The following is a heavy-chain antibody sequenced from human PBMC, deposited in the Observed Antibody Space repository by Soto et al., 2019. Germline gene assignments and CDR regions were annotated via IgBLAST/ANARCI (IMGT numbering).Heavy chain of an antibody. CDR3: VKGGYHYFDY. CDR1: RFTFSNYG. D-gene: IGHD5-12*01. CDR2: ISYDGSNK. Sequence: QVQLVESGGGVVQPGRSLRLSCAASRFTFSNYGMHWVRQTPGKGLEWVAVISYDGSNKYYADSVEGRFTISRDNSKNTLYLQMNSLRAEDTAVYYCVKGGYHYFDYWGQGTLVTVSS. V-gene: IGHV3-30*18. J-gene: IGHJ4*02.